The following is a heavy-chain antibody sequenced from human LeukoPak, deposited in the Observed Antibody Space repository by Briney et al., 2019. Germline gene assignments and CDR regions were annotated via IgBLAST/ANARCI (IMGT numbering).Heavy chain of an antibody. V-gene: IGHV3-33*01. CDR3: AREEYSSSWYLPFDF. CDR2: VWYDENKK. J-gene: IGHJ4*02. Sequence: GGSLRLSCAASGFTFSSYNIHWVRQAPGKGLEWVAVVWYDENKKYYADSVKGRFTISRDNSNNTLFLQMNSLRAEDTAVYYCAREEYSSSWYLPFDFGGQGTLVTVSS. CDR1: GFTFSSYN. D-gene: IGHD6-13*01.